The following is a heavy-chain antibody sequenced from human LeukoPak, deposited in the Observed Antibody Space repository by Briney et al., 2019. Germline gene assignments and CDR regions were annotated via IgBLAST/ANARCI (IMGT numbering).Heavy chain of an antibody. Sequence: SETLSLTCTVSGGSISSGGYYWSWIRQHPGKGLEWIGYIYYSGSTYYNPSLKSRVTISVDTSKNQFSLKLSSVTAADTAVYYCARDSSIAVENYYYGMDVWGQGTTVTVSS. CDR2: IYYSGST. V-gene: IGHV4-31*03. CDR1: GGSISSGGYY. CDR3: ARDSSIAVENYYYGMDV. D-gene: IGHD6-19*01. J-gene: IGHJ6*02.